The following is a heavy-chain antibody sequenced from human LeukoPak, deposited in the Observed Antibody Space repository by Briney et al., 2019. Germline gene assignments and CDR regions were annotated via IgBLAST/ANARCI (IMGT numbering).Heavy chain of an antibody. CDR2: IYYSGST. CDR3: ARGYQLLWDYDY. J-gene: IGHJ4*02. V-gene: IGHV4-39*07. D-gene: IGHD2-2*01. CDR1: GGSISSSSYY. Sequence: SETLSLTCTVSGGSISSSSYYWGWIRQPPGKGLERIGSIYYSGSTYYNPSLKSRVTILVDTSKNQFSLKLSSVTAADTAVYYCARGYQLLWDYDYWGQGTLVTVSS.